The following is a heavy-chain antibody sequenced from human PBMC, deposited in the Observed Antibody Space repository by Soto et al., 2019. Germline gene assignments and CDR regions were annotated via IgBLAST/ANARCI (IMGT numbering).Heavy chain of an antibody. V-gene: IGHV1-24*01. CDR2: FDPEDGET. CDR3: ANGGSSYYYGSGSYTL. Sequence: GASVKVSCKVSGYTLTELSMHWVRQAPGKGLEWMGGFDPEDGETIYAQKFQGRVTMTEDTSTDTAYMELSSLRSEDTAVYYCANGGSSYYYGSGSYTLWGQGTLVTVSS. J-gene: IGHJ4*02. CDR1: GYTLTELS. D-gene: IGHD3-10*01.